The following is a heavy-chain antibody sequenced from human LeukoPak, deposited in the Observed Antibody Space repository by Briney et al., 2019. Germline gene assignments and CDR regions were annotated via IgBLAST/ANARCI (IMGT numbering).Heavy chain of an antibody. CDR1: GFTFSHYG. V-gene: IGHV3-30*02. Sequence: GGSLGLSCVASGFTFSHYGFHWVRQAPGKGLEWVGIIRPDENRKSYGDSVKGRFTISRDNSKNTVYLQMNTLRADDTAVYYCVVVLVPAAVWQFDLWGRGTQVTVSS. CDR3: VVVLVPAAVWQFDL. CDR2: IRPDENRK. J-gene: IGHJ2*01. D-gene: IGHD2-15*01.